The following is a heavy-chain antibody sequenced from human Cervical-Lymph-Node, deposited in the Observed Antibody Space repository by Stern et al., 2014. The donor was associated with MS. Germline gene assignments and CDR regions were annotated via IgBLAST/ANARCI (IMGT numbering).Heavy chain of an antibody. Sequence: QMQLVQSGTEVKKPGASVKVSCKVSGSTVTEFFMHWVRQAPGKGLEWMGGFDPEDGETIYAQKFQGRVTMTEDTSTDTAYMELRSLTSDDTAVYYCATDYDYWGQGTLVTVSS. V-gene: IGHV1-24*01. CDR3: ATDYDY. J-gene: IGHJ4*02. CDR1: GSTVTEFF. CDR2: FDPEDGET.